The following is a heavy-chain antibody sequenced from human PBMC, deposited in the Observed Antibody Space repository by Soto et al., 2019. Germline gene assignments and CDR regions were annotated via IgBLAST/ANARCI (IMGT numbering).Heavy chain of an antibody. D-gene: IGHD1-7*01. J-gene: IGHJ6*02. V-gene: IGHV1-69*12. CDR1: GGTFSSYA. CDR3: ARYHTNYAGYYYYGMDV. CDR2: IIPIFGTA. Sequence: QVQLVQSGAEVKKPGSSVKVSCKASGGTFSSYAISWVRQAPGQGLEWMGGIIPIFGTANYAQKFQGRVTITADESTSTAYMELSSLRSEDTAVYYCARYHTNYAGYYYYGMDVWGQGTTVTVSS.